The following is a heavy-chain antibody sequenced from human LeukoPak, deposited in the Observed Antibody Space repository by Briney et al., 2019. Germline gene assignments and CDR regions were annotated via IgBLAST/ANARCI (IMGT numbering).Heavy chain of an antibody. D-gene: IGHD3-10*01. J-gene: IGHJ4*02. CDR1: GFTFSSYS. Sequence: GGSLRLSCVASGFTFSSYSINRVRQAPGKGLEGVAYISSSSHRTYYADSVKGRFTISRDNAKNSLFLQMDSLRPEDTAMYHCAGPTKTDSGTRDIDYWGQGALGTVSS. CDR3: AGPTKTDSGTRDIDY. V-gene: IGHV3-48*04. CDR2: ISSSSHRT.